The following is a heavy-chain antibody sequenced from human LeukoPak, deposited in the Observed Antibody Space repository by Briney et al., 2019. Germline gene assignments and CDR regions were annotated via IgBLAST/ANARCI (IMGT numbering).Heavy chain of an antibody. V-gene: IGHV3-48*03. CDR1: GFTVSSNY. CDR2: ISSSGSTI. D-gene: IGHD3-10*02. J-gene: IGHJ6*04. CDR3: AELGITMIGGV. Sequence: GGSLRLSCAASGFTVSSNYINWVRQAPGKGLEWVSYISSSGSTIYYADSVKGRFTISRDNAKNSLYLQMNGLRAEDTAVYYCAELGITMIGGVWGKGTTVTISS.